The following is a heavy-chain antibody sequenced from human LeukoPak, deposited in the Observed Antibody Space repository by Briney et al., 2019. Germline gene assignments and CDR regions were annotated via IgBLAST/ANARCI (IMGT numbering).Heavy chain of an antibody. CDR3: ARHGAAAGTGGWFDP. CDR1: GGSISSYY. J-gene: IGHJ5*02. D-gene: IGHD6-13*01. CDR2: IYYSGST. V-gene: IGHV4-59*08. Sequence: SETLSLTCTVSGGSISSYYWSWIRQPPGKGLEWIGYIYYSGSTNYNPSLKSRVTISVDTSKNQFPLKLSSVTAADTAVYYCARHGAAAGTGGWFDPWGQGTLVTVSS.